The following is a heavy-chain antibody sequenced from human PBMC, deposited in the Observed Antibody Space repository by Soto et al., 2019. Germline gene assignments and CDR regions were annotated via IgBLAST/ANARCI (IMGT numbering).Heavy chain of an antibody. V-gene: IGHV3-66*04. D-gene: IGHD6-19*01. CDR2: IYSGGST. J-gene: IGHJ4*02. Sequence: GESLKISCAASGFTVSSNYMSWVRQAPGKGLEWVSVIYSGGSTYYADSVKGRFTISRDNSKNTLYLQMNSLRAEDTAVYYCARRSELVSGWYYFDYWGQGTLVTVSS. CDR1: GFTVSSNY. CDR3: ARRSELVSGWYYFDY.